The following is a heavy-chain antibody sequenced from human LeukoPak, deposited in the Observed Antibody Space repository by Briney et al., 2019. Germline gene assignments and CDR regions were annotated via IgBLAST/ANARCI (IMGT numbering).Heavy chain of an antibody. CDR2: IXXXXXXX. CDR1: GFTFXXYW. J-gene: IGHJ4*02. D-gene: IGHD6-19*01. V-gene: IGHV3-7*03. Sequence: GGSLRLSCAASGFTFXXYWMSWVRQAPGKGLXXVAXIXXXXXXXYXVDXXKGRFTIXXDNAKNSLYLQMNSLRAEDTAVYYCARHSSGWFQFDYWGQGTLVTVSS. CDR3: ARHSSGWFQFDY.